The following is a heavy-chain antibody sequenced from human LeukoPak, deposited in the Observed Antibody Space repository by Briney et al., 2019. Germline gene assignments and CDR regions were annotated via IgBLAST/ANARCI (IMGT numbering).Heavy chain of an antibody. J-gene: IGHJ6*02. Sequence: ASVKVSCKASGYTFTSYGISWVRQAPGQGLEWMGWISAYNGNTNYAQKLQGRVTMTTDTSTSTAYMELRSLRSDDTAVNYCARDKILSGSSWYYKAYYYYYGMDVWGQGTTVTVSS. D-gene: IGHD6-13*01. V-gene: IGHV1-18*01. CDR3: ARDKILSGSSWYYKAYYYYYGMDV. CDR2: ISAYNGNT. CDR1: GYTFTSYG.